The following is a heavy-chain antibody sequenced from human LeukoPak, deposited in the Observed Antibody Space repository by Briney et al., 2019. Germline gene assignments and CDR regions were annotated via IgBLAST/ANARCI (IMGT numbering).Heavy chain of an antibody. CDR1: GFTFGNYW. D-gene: IGHD2-21*02. CDR2: IKQDGSEK. J-gene: IGHJ4*02. V-gene: IGHV3-7*01. Sequence: PGGSLRLSCAASGFTFGNYWMSWVRQAPGKGLEWVANIKQDGSEKYYVDSVKGRFTISRDNAKNSLYLQMNSLRAEDTAVYYCASDRTPYCGGDCYFDYWGQGTLVTVSS. CDR3: ASDRTPYCGGDCYFDY.